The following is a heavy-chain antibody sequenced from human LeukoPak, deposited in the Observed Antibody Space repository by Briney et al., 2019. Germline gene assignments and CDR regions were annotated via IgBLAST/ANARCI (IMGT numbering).Heavy chain of an antibody. Sequence: PSETLSLTCTVSGGSISPFYWSWIRQPPGKGLEWIAYIYYSGSTRYNPSLKSRVAISVDTSNNQVSLKLSSVTAADTAVHYCARHGYCSGGSCYWDYWGQGTLVTVSS. CDR3: ARHGYCSGGSCYWDY. J-gene: IGHJ4*02. D-gene: IGHD2-15*01. V-gene: IGHV4-59*08. CDR1: GGSISPFY. CDR2: IYYSGST.